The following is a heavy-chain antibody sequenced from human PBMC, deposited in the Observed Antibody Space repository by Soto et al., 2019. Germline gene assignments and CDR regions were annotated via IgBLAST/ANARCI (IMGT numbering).Heavy chain of an antibody. V-gene: IGHV4-4*07. CDR1: GGSISSYY. D-gene: IGHD3-22*01. CDR2: IHTTGST. CDR3: ARDLYYYDSTGYHNWFDP. J-gene: IGHJ5*02. Sequence: PSETLSLTCTVSGGSISSYYWSWIRQPAGEGLEWIGRIHTTGSTNYNPSLKSRLTMSVDTSKNQFSLKLSSVTAADTAVYYCARDLYYYDSTGYHNWFDPWGQGTLVTVSS.